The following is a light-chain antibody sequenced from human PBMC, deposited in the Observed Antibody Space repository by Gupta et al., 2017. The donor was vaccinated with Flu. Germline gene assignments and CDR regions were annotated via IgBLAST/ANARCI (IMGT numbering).Light chain of an antibody. CDR2: GAS. Sequence: EIVMTQSPATLSVSPGERATLSCRASQSVSSNLAWYQQKPGQAPRLLIYGASTSATRIPARFSGSGSGTEFTLTISSLQSEDFAVYYCQQDNNWPRTFGQGTKVEIK. CDR1: QSVSSN. CDR3: QQDNNWPRT. V-gene: IGKV3-15*01. J-gene: IGKJ1*01.